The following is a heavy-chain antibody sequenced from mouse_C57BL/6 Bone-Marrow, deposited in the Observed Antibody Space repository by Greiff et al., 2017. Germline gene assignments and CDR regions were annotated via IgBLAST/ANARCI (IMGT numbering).Heavy chain of an antibody. V-gene: IGHV5-6*01. J-gene: IGHJ3*01. CDR3: ARPTGTRFAY. CDR1: GFTFSSYG. D-gene: IGHD4-1*02. CDR2: ISSGGSYT. Sequence: EVKLVESGGDLVKPGGSLKLSCAASGFTFSSYGMSWVRQTPDKRLEWVATISSGGSYTYYPDSVKGRFTISRDNAKNTLYLQMSSLKSEDTAMYYCARPTGTRFAYWGQGTLVTVSA.